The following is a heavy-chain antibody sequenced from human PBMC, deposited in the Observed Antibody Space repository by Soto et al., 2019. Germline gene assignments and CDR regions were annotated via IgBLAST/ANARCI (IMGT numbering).Heavy chain of an antibody. CDR3: AKRSWRIAAAGSSSFDY. CDR1: GFTFSSYG. D-gene: IGHD6-13*01. V-gene: IGHV3-30*18. J-gene: IGHJ4*02. Sequence: QVQLVESGGGVVQPGRSLRLSCAASGFTFSSYGMHWVRQAPGKGLEWVAVISYDGSNKYYTDSVKGRFTISRDNSKNTLYLQMTSLRAEDTAVYYCAKRSWRIAAAGSSSFDYWGQGTLVTVSS. CDR2: ISYDGSNK.